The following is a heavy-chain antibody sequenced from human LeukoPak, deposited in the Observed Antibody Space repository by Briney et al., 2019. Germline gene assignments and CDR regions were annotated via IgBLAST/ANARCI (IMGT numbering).Heavy chain of an antibody. CDR1: GFTLSRYW. Sequence: GGSLRLSCAASGFTLSRYWMSWVRQAPGKGPEWVANIKEDGSEKYYVDSVKGRFTVSRDNAKNSLYLQMNSLRAEDTALYYCARDGSWRPLDYWGQGTLVTVSS. V-gene: IGHV3-7*01. CDR3: ARDGSWRPLDY. CDR2: IKEDGSEK. J-gene: IGHJ4*02. D-gene: IGHD3-10*01.